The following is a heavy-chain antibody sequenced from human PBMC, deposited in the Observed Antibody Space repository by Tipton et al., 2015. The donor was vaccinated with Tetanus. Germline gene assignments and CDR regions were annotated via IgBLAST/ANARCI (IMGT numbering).Heavy chain of an antibody. V-gene: IGHV1-2*02. Sequence: QSGPEVKKPGDSVKVSCKASGYTFTGNYIHWVRQAPGQGLEWMGWMNPNSGGTNYAQKFQGRVTMTRDTSISTAYMELSNLRSDDTAVYYCVRDRAAAGGSDYWGQGTLVTV. CDR1: GYTFTGNY. CDR3: VRDRAAAGGSDY. CDR2: MNPNSGGT. D-gene: IGHD6-25*01. J-gene: IGHJ4*02.